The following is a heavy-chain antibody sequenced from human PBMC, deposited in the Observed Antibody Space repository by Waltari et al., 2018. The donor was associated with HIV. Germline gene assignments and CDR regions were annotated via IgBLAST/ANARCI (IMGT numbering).Heavy chain of an antibody. CDR3: ARPVAATFYFDY. J-gene: IGHJ4*02. CDR2: INPTTGGT. CDR1: GYSFTAYY. D-gene: IGHD6-19*01. Sequence: QVQLVQSGAEVKKPGASVKVSCKTSGYSFTAYYMHWVRQAPGQGLEWMGWINPTTGGTNYAQKFQGRVTRTWDTSISTIYMARNRLTSDDTAIYYCARPVAATFYFDYWGQGTLVTVSS. V-gene: IGHV1-2*02.